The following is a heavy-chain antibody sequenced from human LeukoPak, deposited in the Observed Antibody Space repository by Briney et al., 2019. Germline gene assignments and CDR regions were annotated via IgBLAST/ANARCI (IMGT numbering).Heavy chain of an antibody. J-gene: IGHJ5*02. CDR1: GFAFSSYA. V-gene: IGHV3-30*04. Sequence: GGSLRLSCAASGFAFSSYAMHWVRQAPGKGLEWVAVISYDGSNKYYADSVRGRFTISRDNSKNTLYLQMNSLRAEDTAVYYCAKDSHYYGSGSPTPYNWFDPWGQGTLVTVSS. CDR3: AKDSHYYGSGSPTPYNWFDP. CDR2: ISYDGSNK. D-gene: IGHD3-10*01.